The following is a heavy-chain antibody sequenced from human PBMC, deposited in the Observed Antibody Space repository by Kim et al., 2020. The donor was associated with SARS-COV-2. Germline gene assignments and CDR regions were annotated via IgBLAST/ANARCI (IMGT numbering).Heavy chain of an antibody. CDR2: ISYDGSNK. J-gene: IGHJ3*02. D-gene: IGHD3-22*01. CDR3: AKEGNYYDSSGYYIDDAFDI. CDR1: GFTFSSYG. Sequence: GGSLRLSCAASGFTFSSYGMHWVRQAPGKGLEWVAVISYDGSNKYYADSVKGRFTISRDNSKNTLYLQMNSLRAEDTAVYYCAKEGNYYDSSGYYIDDAFDIWGQGTMVTVSS. V-gene: IGHV3-30*18.